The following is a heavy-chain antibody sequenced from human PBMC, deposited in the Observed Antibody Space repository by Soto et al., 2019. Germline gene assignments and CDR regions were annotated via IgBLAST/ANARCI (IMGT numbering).Heavy chain of an antibody. CDR1: GFTFSSYA. J-gene: IGHJ6*02. V-gene: IGHV3-30-3*01. Sequence: GGSLRLSCAASGFTFSSYAMHWVRQAPGKGLEWVAVISYDGSNKYYADSVKGRFTISRDNSKNTLYLQMNSLRAEDTAVYYCARDWGRFLEWLLYRSGPESPEYYYYGMDVWGQGTTVTVSS. CDR3: ARDWGRFLEWLLYRSGPESPEYYYYGMDV. CDR2: ISYDGSNK. D-gene: IGHD3-3*01.